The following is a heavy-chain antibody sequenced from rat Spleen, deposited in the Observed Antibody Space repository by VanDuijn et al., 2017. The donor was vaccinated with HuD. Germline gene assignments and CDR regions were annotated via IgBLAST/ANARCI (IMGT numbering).Heavy chain of an antibody. Sequence: EVQLAESGGGLVQPGRSLKLSCAVSGFTFSDYYMACVRQAPTKGLEWVASISYDDTSTHYRDSVKGRFTISRDISKSSLFLQMYSLRSEDTATYYCTRWPPSPSYPREYLGQGVMVTVSS. CDR2: ISYDDTST. D-gene: IGHD1-7*01. V-gene: IGHV5-20*01. J-gene: IGHJ2*01. CDR3: TRWPPSPSYPREY. CDR1: GFTFSDYY.